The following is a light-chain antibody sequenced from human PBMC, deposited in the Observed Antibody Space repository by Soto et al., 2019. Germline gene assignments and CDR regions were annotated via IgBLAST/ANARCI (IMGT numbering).Light chain of an antibody. CDR3: QQYGRSPRT. V-gene: IGKV3-20*01. Sequence: EIVLTQSPGTLSLSPGDRASLSCRASQNIISNYLAWYQQKPGQAPRLLIYGASSRATGIPDRFSGSASGTEFTLTISRLEPEDFAVYYCQQYGRSPRTFGQGTKVEI. J-gene: IGKJ1*01. CDR1: QNIISNY. CDR2: GAS.